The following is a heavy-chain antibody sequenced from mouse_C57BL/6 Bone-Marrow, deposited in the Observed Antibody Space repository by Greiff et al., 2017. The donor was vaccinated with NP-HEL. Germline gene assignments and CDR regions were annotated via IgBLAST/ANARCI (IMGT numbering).Heavy chain of an antibody. CDR2: IDPENGDT. CDR3: TGDYDGD. V-gene: IGHV14-4*01. J-gene: IGHJ3*01. D-gene: IGHD2-4*01. CDR1: GFNIKDDY. Sequence: VQLKESGAELVRPGASVKLSCTASGFNIKDDYMHWVKQRPEQGLEWIGWIDPENGDTEYASKFQGKATITADTSSNTAYLQLSSVTSEDTAVYFCTGDYDGDWGQGTLVTVSA.